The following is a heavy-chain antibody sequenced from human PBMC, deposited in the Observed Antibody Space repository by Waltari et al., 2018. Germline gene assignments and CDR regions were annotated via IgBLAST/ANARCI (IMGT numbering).Heavy chain of an antibody. Sequence: EVQLVESGGGLVQPGGSLRLSCAASGFTFSSYEMNWVRQAPGKGLEWVSYISSSGSTIYYADSEKGRFTISRDNAKNSLYLQMNSLRAEDTAVYYCARAGGSGSYTFDYWGQGTLVTVSS. CDR2: ISSSGSTI. D-gene: IGHD3-10*01. V-gene: IGHV3-48*03. CDR3: ARAGGSGSYTFDY. J-gene: IGHJ4*02. CDR1: GFTFSSYE.